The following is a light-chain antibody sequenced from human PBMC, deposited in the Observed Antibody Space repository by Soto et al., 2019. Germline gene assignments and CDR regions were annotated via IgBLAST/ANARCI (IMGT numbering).Light chain of an antibody. CDR3: LQYSSHSWT. Sequence: DIQMTQSPSTLSPSVGDRVTITCRASRSISDWLAWYQQKPGKAPKLLIFDASSLKSGVPSRFSGSGSGTEFTFTISGLQPDDVATYYCLQYSSHSWTFGQGTKVEIK. CDR1: RSISDW. V-gene: IGKV1-5*01. J-gene: IGKJ1*01. CDR2: DAS.